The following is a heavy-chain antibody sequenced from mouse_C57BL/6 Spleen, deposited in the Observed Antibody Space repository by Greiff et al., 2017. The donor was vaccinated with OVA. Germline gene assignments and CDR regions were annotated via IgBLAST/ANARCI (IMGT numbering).Heavy chain of an antibody. D-gene: IGHD1-1*01. Sequence: VQLQQSGAELVRPGASVKLSCKASGHTFTDYYINWVKQRPGQGLEWIARIYPGSGNTYYNEKFKGKATLTAEKSSSTAYMQLSSLTSEDSAVYFCAREGPYYMDYWGQGTSVTVSS. J-gene: IGHJ4*01. CDR2: IYPGSGNT. CDR1: GHTFTDYY. V-gene: IGHV1-76*01. CDR3: AREGPYYMDY.